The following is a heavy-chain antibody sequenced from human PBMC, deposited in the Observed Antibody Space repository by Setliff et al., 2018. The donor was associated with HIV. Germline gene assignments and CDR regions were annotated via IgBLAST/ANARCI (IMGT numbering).Heavy chain of an antibody. J-gene: IGHJ4*02. CDR2: ISAYNGNA. D-gene: IGHD2-2*01. CDR1: GYTFPTYA. V-gene: IGHV1-18*01. Sequence: ASVKVSCKASGYTFPTYAITWVRQAPGQGLEWMGWISAYNGNANYAQKFQGRVTMTTDTSTSTAYMELRSLRSDDTAVYSCARGYCSSNSCQGGFDYWGQGTLVTVSS. CDR3: ARGYCSSNSCQGGFDY.